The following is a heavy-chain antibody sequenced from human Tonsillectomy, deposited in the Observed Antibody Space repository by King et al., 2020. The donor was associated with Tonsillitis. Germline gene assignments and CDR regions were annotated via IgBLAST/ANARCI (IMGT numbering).Heavy chain of an antibody. CDR2: INRDGSST. J-gene: IGHJ6*02. V-gene: IGHV3-74*01. Sequence: VQLVESGGGLVQPGGSLRLSCAASGFTFSTYWMHWVRQAPGKGLVWVSRINRDGSSTNYADSVKGRFTISRDNAKHTLYLQMISLRAEDTAVYYCARAWFGGMDVWGQGTTVTVSS. D-gene: IGHD3-10*01. CDR1: GFTFSTYW. CDR3: ARAWFGGMDV.